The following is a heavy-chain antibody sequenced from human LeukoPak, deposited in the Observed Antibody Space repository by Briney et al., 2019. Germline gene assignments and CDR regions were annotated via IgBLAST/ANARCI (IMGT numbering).Heavy chain of an antibody. CDR1: GYTFTSYC. D-gene: IGHD6-13*01. J-gene: IGHJ6*02. V-gene: IGHV1-46*01. CDR3: ARDYQENSSSWYYYYGMDV. CDR2: INPSGGST. Sequence: ASVKVSCKASGYTFTSYCMHWVRQAPGQGLEWMGIINPSGGSTSYAQKFQGRVTMTRDTSTSTVHMELSSLRSEDTAVYYCARDYQENSSSWYYYYGMDVWGQGTTVTVSS.